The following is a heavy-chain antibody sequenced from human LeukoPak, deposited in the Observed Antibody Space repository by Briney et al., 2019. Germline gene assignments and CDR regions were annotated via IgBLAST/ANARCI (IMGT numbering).Heavy chain of an antibody. J-gene: IGHJ4*02. CDR3: ASSNGYSSSWPFDY. CDR2: IYYSGST. V-gene: IGHV4-59*08. Sequence: SETLSLTCTVSGGSISSYYWSWIRQPPGKGLEWIGYIYYSGSTNYNPSLKSRVTISVYTSKNQFSLKLSSVTAADTAVYYCASSNGYSSSWPFDYWGQGTLVTVSS. CDR1: GGSISSYY. D-gene: IGHD6-13*01.